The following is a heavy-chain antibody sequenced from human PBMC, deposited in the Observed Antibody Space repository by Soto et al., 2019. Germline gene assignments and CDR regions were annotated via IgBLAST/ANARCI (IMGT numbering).Heavy chain of an antibody. CDR3: ARGRGVLIFGYSSSWYYLDY. V-gene: IGHV4-34*01. CDR1: GGSFSGYY. Sequence: SETLSLTCAVYGGSFSGYYWSWIRQPPGKGLEWVGEINHSGSTNYNPSLKSRATISVDTSKNQFSLKLSSVTAADTAVYSCARGRGVLIFGYSSSWYYLDYWGQGTLVTVSS. CDR2: INHSGST. J-gene: IGHJ4*02. D-gene: IGHD6-13*01.